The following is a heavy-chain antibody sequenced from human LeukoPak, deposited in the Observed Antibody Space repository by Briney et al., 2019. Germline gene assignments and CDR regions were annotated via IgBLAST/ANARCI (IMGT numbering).Heavy chain of an antibody. J-gene: IGHJ3*02. CDR1: GFTFSSYE. D-gene: IGHD4-17*01. CDR3: ARVPLYGDYVAAFDI. CDR2: ISSSGSTI. V-gene: IGHV3-48*03. Sequence: PGGSLRLSCAASGFTFSSYEMNWVRQAPGKGLEWVSYISSSGSTIYYADSVKGRFTISRDNAKNSLYLQMNSLRAEDTAVYYCARVPLYGDYVAAFDIWGQGTMVTVSS.